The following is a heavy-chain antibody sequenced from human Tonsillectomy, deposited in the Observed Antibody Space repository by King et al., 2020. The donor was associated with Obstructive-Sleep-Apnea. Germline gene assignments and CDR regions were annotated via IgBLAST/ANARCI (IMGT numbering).Heavy chain of an antibody. J-gene: IGHJ4*02. CDR3: ARVEFGGLFLDY. CDR2: IYYSGST. Sequence: QVQLQESGPGLVKPSQTLSLTCTVSGGSISSGDYYWSWIRQPPGKGLEWIGHIYYSGSTYYNPSLKSRVTISVDTSKNQFSLKLSSVTAADTAVFYCARVEFGGLFLDYWGQGTLVTVSS. V-gene: IGHV4-30-4*01. D-gene: IGHD3-10*01. CDR1: GGSISSGDYY.